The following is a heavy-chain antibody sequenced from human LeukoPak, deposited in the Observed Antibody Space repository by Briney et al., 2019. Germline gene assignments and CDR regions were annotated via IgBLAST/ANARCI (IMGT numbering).Heavy chain of an antibody. Sequence: GGSLRLSCAASGFTFSDYYMSWIRQAPGKGLEWVSYISSSGSTIYYADSVKGRFTISRDNAKNSLYLKMNSLRAEDTAVYYCARDIRYSKVYYYYYYMDVWGKGTTVTVSS. CDR1: GFTFSDYY. D-gene: IGHD4-11*01. V-gene: IGHV3-11*01. CDR2: ISSSGSTI. J-gene: IGHJ6*03. CDR3: ARDIRYSKVYYYYYYMDV.